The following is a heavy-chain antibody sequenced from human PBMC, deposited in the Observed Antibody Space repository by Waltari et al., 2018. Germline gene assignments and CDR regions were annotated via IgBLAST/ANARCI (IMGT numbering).Heavy chain of an antibody. D-gene: IGHD3-16*01. CDR3: ARGSQGEFFGFDP. Sequence: QVQLVQSGSEVQKPGASVNVSCKASGSTFTRYDLHWLRTATGQGLEWMGWMNTNSGNTGYAQKFQGRVTMTRNTSISTAYMELSSLRSEDTAVYYCARGSQGEFFGFDPWGQGTLVTVSS. V-gene: IGHV1-8*02. CDR2: MNTNSGNT. J-gene: IGHJ5*02. CDR1: GSTFTRYD.